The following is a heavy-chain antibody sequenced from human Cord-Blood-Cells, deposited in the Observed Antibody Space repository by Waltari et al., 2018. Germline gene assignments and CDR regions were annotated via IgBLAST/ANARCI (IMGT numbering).Heavy chain of an antibody. J-gene: IGHJ2*01. Sequence: QVTLQESGPVLVKPTETLTLTCTVSGFSLSNARMGVSWIRQHPGKALEWLAHIFSNDEKSYSTSLKSRLTISKDTSKSQVVLTMTNMDPVDTATYYCARIRAGDVRYWYFDLWGRGTLVTVSS. CDR1: GFSLSNARMG. CDR2: IFSNDEK. V-gene: IGHV2-26*01. CDR3: ARIRAGDVRYWYFDL. D-gene: IGHD7-27*01.